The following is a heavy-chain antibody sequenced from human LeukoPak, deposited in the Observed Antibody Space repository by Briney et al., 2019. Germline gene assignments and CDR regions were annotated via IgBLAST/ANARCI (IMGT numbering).Heavy chain of an antibody. CDR3: ARGAVVTYYYYGMDV. D-gene: IGHD4-23*01. J-gene: IGHJ6*02. V-gene: IGHV3-30-3*01. CDR1: GFTFSSYA. CDR2: ITYDGSNK. Sequence: GRSLRLSCAASGFTFSSYAMHWVRQAPGKGLEWVAVITYDGSNKYYADSVKGRFTISRDNSKNMLYLQMNSLRVEDTAVYYCARGAVVTYYYYGMDVWGQGTTVTVSS.